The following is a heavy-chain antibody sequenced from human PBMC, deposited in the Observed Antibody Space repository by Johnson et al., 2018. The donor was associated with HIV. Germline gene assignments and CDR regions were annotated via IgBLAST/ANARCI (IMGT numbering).Heavy chain of an antibody. CDR3: ARDEGRAAAGTNESFVI. V-gene: IGHV3-30*02. CDR1: GFTFSSYG. J-gene: IGHJ3*02. Sequence: QVQLVESGGGVVQPGGSLRLSCAASGFTFSSYGMHWVRQAPGKGLEWVAFIRYDGSNKYYADSVKGRFTISRDNAKNSLYRPMNSLRAGDTAVYYCARDEGRAAAGTNESFVIWRQGTMVTVSS. D-gene: IGHD6-13*01. CDR2: IRYDGSNK.